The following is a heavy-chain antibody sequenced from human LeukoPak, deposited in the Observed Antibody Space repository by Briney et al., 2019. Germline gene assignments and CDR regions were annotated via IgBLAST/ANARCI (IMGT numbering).Heavy chain of an antibody. CDR1: GFTFSNAW. CDR2: IKSKIDGGTT. V-gene: IGHV3-15*01. D-gene: IGHD3-16*02. CDR3: TTLSSVWGSYRYYFDY. J-gene: IGHJ4*02. Sequence: PGGSLRLSCAASGFTFSNAWMSWGRPAPGKGLEWVGRIKSKIDGGTTDYAAPVKGRFTISRDDSKNPLYLQMNTLKTEDTAVYYCTTLSSVWGSYRYYFDYWGQGTLVTVSS.